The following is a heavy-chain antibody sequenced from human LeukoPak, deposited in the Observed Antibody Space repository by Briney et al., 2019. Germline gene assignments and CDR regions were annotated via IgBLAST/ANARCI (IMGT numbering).Heavy chain of an antibody. CDR1: GYTFTSYD. CDR2: MNPNSGNT. CDR3: ARGRYFDRDSRAFDI. J-gene: IGHJ3*02. Sequence: GASAKVSCKASGYTFTSYDINWVRQATGQGLEWMGWMNPNSGNTGYAQKFQGKVTMTRNTSISTAYMELSSLRSEDTAVYYCARGRYFDRDSRAFDIWGQGTMVTVSS. D-gene: IGHD3-9*01. V-gene: IGHV1-8*01.